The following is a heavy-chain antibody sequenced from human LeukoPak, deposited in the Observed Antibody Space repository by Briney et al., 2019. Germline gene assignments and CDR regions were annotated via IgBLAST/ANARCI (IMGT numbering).Heavy chain of an antibody. CDR2: IKQDGSEK. V-gene: IGHV3-7*01. CDR1: GFTFSSYW. D-gene: IGHD3-9*01. CDR3: ARDLAYYDILTGYLVDDY. Sequence: PGGSLRLSCAASGFTFSSYWMSWVRQAPGKGLEWVANIKQDGSEKYYVDSVKGRFTISRDNAKNSLYLQMNSLRAEDTAVYYCARDLAYYDILTGYLVDDYWGQGTLVTVSS. J-gene: IGHJ4*02.